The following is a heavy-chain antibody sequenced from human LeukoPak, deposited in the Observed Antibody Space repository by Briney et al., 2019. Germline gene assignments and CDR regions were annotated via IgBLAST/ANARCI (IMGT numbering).Heavy chain of an antibody. CDR1: GFTFSRYW. CDR2: IKQDGSEK. D-gene: IGHD6-13*01. CDR3: ARDPYSRTWSCGMDV. J-gene: IGHJ6*02. Sequence: GGSLRLSCAASGFTFSRYWMSWVRQAPGKGLEWVANIKQDGSEKYYVDSAKGRFTISRDNAKNSLYLQMNSLRAEDTAVYYCARDPYSRTWSCGMDVWGQGTTVTVSS. V-gene: IGHV3-7*05.